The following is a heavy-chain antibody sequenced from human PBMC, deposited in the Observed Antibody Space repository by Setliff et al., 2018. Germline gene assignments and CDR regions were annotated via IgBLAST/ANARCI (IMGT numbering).Heavy chain of an antibody. V-gene: IGHV4-34*01. CDR1: GGSFTDHF. J-gene: IGHJ6*02. D-gene: IGHD3-10*01. CDR2: INHSGST. CDR3: ARVRSYGSGNYYYYYYDMDV. Sequence: PSETLSLTCAVYGGSFTDHFWSWIRQPPGKGLEWIGEINHSGSTNYNPSLKSRVSISVDTSKNQFSLKLSSVTAADTALYYCARVRSYGSGNYYYYYYDMDVWGQGTTVTVSS.